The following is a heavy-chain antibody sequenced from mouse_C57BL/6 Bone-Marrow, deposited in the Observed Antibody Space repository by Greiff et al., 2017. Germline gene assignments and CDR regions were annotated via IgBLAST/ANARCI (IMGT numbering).Heavy chain of an antibody. D-gene: IGHD1-1*01. Sequence: QVQLQQPGAELVKPGASVKMSCKASGYTFTSYWITWVKQRPGQGLEWIGDIYPGSGSTNYNEKFKSKATLTVDTSSSTAYMQLSSLTSEYSAVYYCALVITTVVSHYFDYWGQGTTLTVSS. CDR3: ALVITTVVSHYFDY. J-gene: IGHJ2*01. V-gene: IGHV1-55*01. CDR2: IYPGSGST. CDR1: GYTFTSYW.